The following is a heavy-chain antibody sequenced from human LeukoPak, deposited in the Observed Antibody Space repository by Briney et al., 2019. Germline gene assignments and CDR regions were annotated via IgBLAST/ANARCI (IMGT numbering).Heavy chain of an antibody. J-gene: IGHJ4*02. CDR3: ARGGGGITMIVFDY. CDR2: INPNSGGT. Sequence: ASVKVSCKASGYTLTDYYMHWVRQAPGQGLEWMGWINPNSGGTNYAQKFQGRVTMTRDTSISTAYMELSRLRSDDTAVYYCARGGGGITMIVFDYWGQGTLVTVSS. D-gene: IGHD3-22*01. CDR1: GYTLTDYY. V-gene: IGHV1-2*02.